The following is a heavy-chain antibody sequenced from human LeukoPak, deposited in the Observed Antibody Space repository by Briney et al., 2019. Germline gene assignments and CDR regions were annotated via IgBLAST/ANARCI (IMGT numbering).Heavy chain of an antibody. CDR3: ARDHSGWGSGWFDP. CDR2: INAGNGNT. D-gene: IGHD6-19*01. J-gene: IGHJ5*02. Sequence: ASVKVSCKASGYTFTSYAMHWVRQAPGQRLERMGWINAGNGNTKYSQKFQGRVTITRDTSASTAYMELSSLRSEDTAVYYCARDHSGWGSGWFDPWGQGTLVTVSS. V-gene: IGHV1-3*01. CDR1: GYTFTSYA.